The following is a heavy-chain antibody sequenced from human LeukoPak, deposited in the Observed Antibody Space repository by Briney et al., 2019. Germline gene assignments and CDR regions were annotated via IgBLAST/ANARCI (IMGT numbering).Heavy chain of an antibody. D-gene: IGHD3-3*01. CDR2: FDPEDGET. Sequence: ASVKVSCKVSGYTLTELSMHWVRQAPGKGLEWMGGFDPEDGETIYAQKFQGRVTMTEDTSTDTAYMELSSLRSEDTAVYYCAILSRWSGYSWFDPWGQGTLVTVSS. CDR1: GYTLTELS. J-gene: IGHJ5*02. CDR3: AILSRWSGYSWFDP. V-gene: IGHV1-24*01.